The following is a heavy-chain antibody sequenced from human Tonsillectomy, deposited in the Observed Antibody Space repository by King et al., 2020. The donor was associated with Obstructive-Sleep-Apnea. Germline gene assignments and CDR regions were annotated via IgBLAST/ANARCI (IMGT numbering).Heavy chain of an antibody. V-gene: IGHV3-23*04. CDR1: GFTFSSYA. D-gene: IGHD2-15*01. CDR3: AKDGPGVVVVVAATSYGMDV. Sequence: VQLVESGGGLVQPGGSLRLSCAASGFTFSSYAMSWVRQAPGKGLEWVSAISGSGGSTYYADSVKGRFTISRDNSKNTLYLQMNSLRAEDTAVYYCAKDGPGVVVVVAATSYGMDVWGQGTTVTVSS. J-gene: IGHJ6*02. CDR2: ISGSGGST.